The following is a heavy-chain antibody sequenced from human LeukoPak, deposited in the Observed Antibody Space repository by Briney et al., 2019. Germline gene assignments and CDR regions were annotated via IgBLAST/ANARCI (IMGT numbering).Heavy chain of an antibody. V-gene: IGHV3-30-3*01. CDR1: GFTFSTYA. Sequence: PGRSLRLSCAASGFTFSTYALHWVRQAPGKGLEWVAVISYDGNNIYYVDSVKGRFTISRDNSKNTLHLQMNSLRAEDTAVYFCASISGASWGDYWGQGTLVTVSS. J-gene: IGHJ4*02. CDR2: ISYDGNNI. D-gene: IGHD3-16*01. CDR3: ASISGASWGDY.